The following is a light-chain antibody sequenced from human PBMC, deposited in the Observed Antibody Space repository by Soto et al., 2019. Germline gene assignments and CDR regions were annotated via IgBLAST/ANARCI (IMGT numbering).Light chain of an antibody. Sequence: QSALTQPASRSGSPGQSITISCTGTSSDVGSYLFVSWYQQHPGKAPKLIIYEGNKRPSGVSDRFSGSKSGNTASLTISGLQAEDEAEYFCCSYSSGALVVFGGGTKVTVL. CDR2: EGN. CDR1: SSDVGSYLF. V-gene: IGLV2-23*01. CDR3: CSYSSGALVV. J-gene: IGLJ2*01.